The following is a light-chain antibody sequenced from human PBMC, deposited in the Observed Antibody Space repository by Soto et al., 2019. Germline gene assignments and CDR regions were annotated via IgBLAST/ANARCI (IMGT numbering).Light chain of an antibody. CDR1: QSISRN. J-gene: IGKJ4*01. Sequence: ETVMTQSPATLSVSPGERSTLSFMASQSISRNLAWFQQQPGQAPRLLIYDASTMATGFPARFSGSGSGTEFTITIRSLQSEDFAVSYCQQYNNWPLTFGGGTKVDIK. CDR2: DAS. V-gene: IGKV3-15*01. CDR3: QQYNNWPLT.